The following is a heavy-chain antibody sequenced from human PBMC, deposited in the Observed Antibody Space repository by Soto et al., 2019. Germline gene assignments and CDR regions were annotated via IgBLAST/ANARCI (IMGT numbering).Heavy chain of an antibody. D-gene: IGHD3-22*01. CDR2: ISYDGSNK. V-gene: IGHV3-30-3*01. J-gene: IGHJ4*02. Sequence: QVQLVESGGGVVQPGRSLRLSCAASGFTFSSYAMRWVRQAPGKGLEWVAVISYDGSNKYYADSVKGRFTISRDNSKNTLYLQMNSLRAEDTAVYYCARGRVVVITTGFDYWGQGTLVTVSS. CDR3: ARGRVVVITTGFDY. CDR1: GFTFSSYA.